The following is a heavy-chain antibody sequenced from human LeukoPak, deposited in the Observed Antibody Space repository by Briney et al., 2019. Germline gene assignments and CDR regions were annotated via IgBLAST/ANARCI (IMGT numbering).Heavy chain of an antibody. V-gene: IGHV1-18*04. D-gene: IGHD6-19*01. CDR2: ISAYNGNT. Sequence: ASVKVSFKASGYTFTSYGISGVRQAPGQGLEWMGWISAYNGNTNYAQKLQGRVTMTTDTSTSTAYMELRSLRSDDTAVYYCARALKYSSGWYFDYWGQGTLVTVSS. J-gene: IGHJ4*02. CDR1: GYTFTSYG. CDR3: ARALKYSSGWYFDY.